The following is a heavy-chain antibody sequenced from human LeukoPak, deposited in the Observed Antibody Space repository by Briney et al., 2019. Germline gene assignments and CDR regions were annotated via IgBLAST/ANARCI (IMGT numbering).Heavy chain of an antibody. CDR1: GGSISGYY. CDR2: IFHSGST. J-gene: IGHJ6*03. D-gene: IGHD6-13*01. CDR3: AREAIAAAAYYYYYMDV. Sequence: PSETLSLTCTVSGGSISGYYWNWIRQPAGKGLEWIGRIFHSGSTNYNPSLNSRVTMSVDTSKNQFSLKLSSVTAADTAVYYCAREAIAAAAYYYYYMDVWGKGTTVTVSS. V-gene: IGHV4-4*07.